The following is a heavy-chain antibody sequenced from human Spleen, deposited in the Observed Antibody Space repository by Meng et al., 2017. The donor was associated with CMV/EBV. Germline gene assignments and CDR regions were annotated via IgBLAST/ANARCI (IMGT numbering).Heavy chain of an antibody. D-gene: IGHD5-24*01. CDR1: GFSFNNYG. CDR3: ARERPRWLQQNPPNY. V-gene: IGHV3-30*02. J-gene: IGHJ4*02. Sequence: SGFSFNNYGMHWVRQAPGKGLEWVSFIQFDGSNEYYVDSVKGRFTISRDNSKNTLFLQMNSLTPEDTAVYYCARERPRWLQQNPPNYWGQGTLVTVSS. CDR2: IQFDGSNE.